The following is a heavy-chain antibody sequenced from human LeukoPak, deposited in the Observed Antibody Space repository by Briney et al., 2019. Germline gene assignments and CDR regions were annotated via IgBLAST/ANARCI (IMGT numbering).Heavy chain of an antibody. D-gene: IGHD3-9*01. J-gene: IGHJ4*02. Sequence: KPSETLSLTCTVSGGSISSSSYYWGWIRQPPGKGLEWIGSIYYSGSTYYNPSLKSRVTISVDTSKNQFSLKLSSVTAADTAVYYCARGRVVLRYFDCEDYWGQGTLVTVSS. CDR1: GGSISSSSYY. CDR2: IYYSGST. CDR3: ARGRVVLRYFDCEDY. V-gene: IGHV4-39*01.